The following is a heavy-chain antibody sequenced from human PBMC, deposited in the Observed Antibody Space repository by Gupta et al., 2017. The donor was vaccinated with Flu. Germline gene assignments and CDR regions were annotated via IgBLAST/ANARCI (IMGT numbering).Heavy chain of an antibody. CDR3: ARDSDTVVVPPTTYFFDS. CDR2: INPNSGST. D-gene: IGHD2-2*01. CDR1: GYTFTNYY. J-gene: IGHJ4*02. V-gene: IGHV1-46*01. Sequence: QVQLVQSGAEVKKPGASMKISCKASGYTFTNYYLPWVRQAPGQGLEWMAMINPNSGSTSYAQNFQGRVTMTRDTSTSTVYMELSSLRSEDTAVYYCARDSDTVVVPPTTYFFDSWGQGTLVTVSS.